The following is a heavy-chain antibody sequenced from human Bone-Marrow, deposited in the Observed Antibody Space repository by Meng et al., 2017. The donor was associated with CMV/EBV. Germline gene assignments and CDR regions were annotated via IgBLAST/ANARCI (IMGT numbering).Heavy chain of an antibody. CDR3: AKEEIGDGGSGAFEI. CDR1: AFTFSGDV. J-gene: IGHJ3*02. V-gene: IGHV3-23*01. CDR2: ISGDDYT. Sequence: CAASAFTFSGDVMSWVRQAPGRGLEWVSVISGDDYTFYADSVKGRFTISRDNSKNTLYLQMNSLRAEDTAVYYCAKEEIGDGGSGAFEIWGQGTVVT. D-gene: IGHD3-16*01.